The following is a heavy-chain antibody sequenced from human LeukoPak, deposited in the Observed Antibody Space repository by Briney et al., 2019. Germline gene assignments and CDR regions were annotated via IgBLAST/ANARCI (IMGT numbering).Heavy chain of an antibody. D-gene: IGHD3-10*01. V-gene: IGHV3-48*01. Sequence: PGGSLRLSCAXXGXXXXXXXXXXXXXAXXXXLXXXXXXXSXSXTXXXADSVKGXFXISRDNSKNTLYLQMNSLRAEDXAVYYCAKKGESLDYYYMDVWGQGTTVTVSS. CDR1: GXXXXXXX. J-gene: IGHJ6*02. CDR2: XXSXSXTX. CDR3: AKKGESLDYYYMDV.